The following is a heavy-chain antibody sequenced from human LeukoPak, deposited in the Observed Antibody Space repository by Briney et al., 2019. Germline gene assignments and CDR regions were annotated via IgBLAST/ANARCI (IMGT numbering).Heavy chain of an antibody. J-gene: IGHJ3*02. CDR2: ISSSGSTI. CDR1: GFTFSSYS. V-gene: IGHV3-48*04. D-gene: IGHD6-13*01. Sequence: GGSLRLSCAASGFTFSSYSMNWVRQAPGKGLEWVSYISSSGSTIYYADSVKGRFTISRDNAKNSLYLQMNSLRAEDTAVYYCARISSSWSDDAFDIWGQGTMVTVSS. CDR3: ARISSSWSDDAFDI.